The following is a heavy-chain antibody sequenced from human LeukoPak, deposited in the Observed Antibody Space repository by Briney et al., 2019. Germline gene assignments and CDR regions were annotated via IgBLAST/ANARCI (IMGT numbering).Heavy chain of an antibody. D-gene: IGHD4-17*01. CDR1: GFTFSSYE. CDR3: ARVPPGDCGDLYYFDY. Sequence: PGGSLRLSCAASGFTFSSYEMNWVRQAPGKGLEWVSYISSSGSTIYYADSVKGRFTISRDNAKNSLYLQMNSLRAEDTAVYYCARVPPGDCGDLYYFDYWGQGTLVTVSS. CDR2: ISSSGSTI. V-gene: IGHV3-48*03. J-gene: IGHJ4*02.